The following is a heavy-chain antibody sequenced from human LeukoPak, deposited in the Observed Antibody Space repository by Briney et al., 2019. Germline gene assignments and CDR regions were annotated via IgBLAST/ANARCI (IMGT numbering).Heavy chain of an antibody. Sequence: RSSETLSLTCAVYGGSFSGYYWSWIRQPPGKGLEWIGEINHSGSTNYNPSLKSRVTISVDTSKNQFSLKLSSVTAADTAVYYCARTAYNGYDDDAFDIWGQGTMVTVSS. V-gene: IGHV4-34*01. D-gene: IGHD5-12*01. J-gene: IGHJ3*02. CDR2: INHSGST. CDR1: GGSFSGYY. CDR3: ARTAYNGYDDDAFDI.